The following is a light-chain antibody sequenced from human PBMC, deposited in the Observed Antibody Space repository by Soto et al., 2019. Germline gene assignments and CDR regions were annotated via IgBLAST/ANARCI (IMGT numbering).Light chain of an antibody. J-gene: IGKJ1*01. CDR2: GAS. CDR3: QQYGSSLMWT. Sequence: LLTQSQGTLSLSPGERATLSCRASQSLSSNYLAWYQQRPGQAPRLLIYGASSRAAGIPDRFSGSGSGTDFTLTISRLETEDFAMYYCQQYGSSLMWTFGQGTKVDI. CDR1: QSLSSNY. V-gene: IGKV3-20*01.